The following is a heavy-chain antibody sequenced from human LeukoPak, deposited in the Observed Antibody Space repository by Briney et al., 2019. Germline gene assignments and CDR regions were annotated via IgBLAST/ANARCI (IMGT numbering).Heavy chain of an antibody. V-gene: IGHV1-46*01. D-gene: IGHD1-26*01. CDR1: GYTFTSYG. Sequence: ASVKVSCKASGYTFTSYGISWVRQAPGQGLEWMGLINPTGGSTGYAQKFQGRVTMTRDMSTSTDYMELSSLRSEDTAIYYCARVGQVGAIDYWGQGTLVTVSS. CDR2: INPTGGST. J-gene: IGHJ4*02. CDR3: ARVGQVGAIDY.